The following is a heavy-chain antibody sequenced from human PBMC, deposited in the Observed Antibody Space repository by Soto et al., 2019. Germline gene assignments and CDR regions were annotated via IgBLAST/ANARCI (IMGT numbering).Heavy chain of an antibody. J-gene: IGHJ4*02. CDR2: ISSSSSYI. CDR3: ARLLGSGYAGVDY. D-gene: IGHD5-12*01. V-gene: IGHV3-21*01. Sequence: PGGSLRLSCAASGFTFSSYSMNWVRQAPGKGLEWVSSISSSSSYIYYADSVKGRFTISRDNAKNSLYLQMNSLRAEDTAVYYCARLLGSGYAGVDYWGQGTLVTVSS. CDR1: GFTFSSYS.